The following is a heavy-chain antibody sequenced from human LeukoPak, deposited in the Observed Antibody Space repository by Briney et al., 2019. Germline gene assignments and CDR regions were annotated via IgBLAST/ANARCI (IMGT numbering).Heavy chain of an antibody. D-gene: IGHD5-18*01. CDR2: IYYSGTT. Sequence: SESLSLTCTVSGGSISSDGYYWSWIRQLPGKGLEWIGYIYYSGTTYYNPSLKSRLTMSVDTSKNQFSLDLNSVTAADTAVYYCAREDTAMEYLDYWGQGTLVTVSS. CDR1: GGSISSDGYY. V-gene: IGHV4-31*03. J-gene: IGHJ4*02. CDR3: AREDTAMEYLDY.